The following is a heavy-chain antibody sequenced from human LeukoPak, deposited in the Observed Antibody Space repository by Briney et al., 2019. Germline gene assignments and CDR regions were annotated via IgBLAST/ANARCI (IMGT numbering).Heavy chain of an antibody. V-gene: IGHV4-59*12. J-gene: IGHJ4*02. Sequence: AETLSLTCTVSGDSMSDYFWTWIRQPPGKGLEWIGYAADSGSTNYNPSLKSRVTISVDTSKNQFSLKLSSVTAADTAVYYCARVSGYDWESFYDYWGQGTLVTVSS. CDR2: AADSGST. CDR3: ARVSGYDWESFYDY. D-gene: IGHD5-12*01. CDR1: GDSMSDYF.